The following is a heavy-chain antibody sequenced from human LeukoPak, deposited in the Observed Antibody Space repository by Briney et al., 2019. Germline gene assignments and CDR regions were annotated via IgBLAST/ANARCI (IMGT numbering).Heavy chain of an antibody. J-gene: IGHJ4*02. CDR1: GGSICSGHYY. CDR3: ARGKDFWSGYLSFSFDY. V-gene: IGHV4-30-4*08. CDR2: IYYSGST. D-gene: IGHD3-3*01. Sequence: PSETLSLPCTVSGGSICSGHYYWSWIRQPPGNGLEWIGYIYYSGSTYYNPSLKSRFTISVDTSKNQFSLKLSSVTAADTAVYYCARGKDFWSGYLSFSFDYWGQGTLVTVSS.